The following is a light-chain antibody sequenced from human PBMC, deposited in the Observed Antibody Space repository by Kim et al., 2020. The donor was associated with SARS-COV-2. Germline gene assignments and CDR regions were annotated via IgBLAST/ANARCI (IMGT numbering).Light chain of an antibody. CDR2: DAS. Sequence: PGERVTLSGRASQSVRSGYLAWSQKKPGQAPRLVMYDASTRATGIPDRFSGSGFGTDFTLTIRRLEPEDFAVYYCQQYAGPPITFGQGTRLEIK. CDR1: QSVRSGY. V-gene: IGKV3-20*01. J-gene: IGKJ5*01. CDR3: QQYAGPPIT.